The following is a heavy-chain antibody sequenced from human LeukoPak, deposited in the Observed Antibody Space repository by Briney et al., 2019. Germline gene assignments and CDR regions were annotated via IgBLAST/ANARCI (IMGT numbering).Heavy chain of an antibody. J-gene: IGHJ3*02. Sequence: SETLSLTCTVSGGSISSSSYYWGWIRQPPGKGLEWIGSIYYSGSTYYNPSLKSRVTISVDTSKNQFSLKLSSVTAADTAVYYCARHYYYDSSGPLGDAFDIWGQGTMVTVSS. D-gene: IGHD3-22*01. CDR3: ARHYYYDSSGPLGDAFDI. V-gene: IGHV4-39*07. CDR1: GGSISSSSYY. CDR2: IYYSGST.